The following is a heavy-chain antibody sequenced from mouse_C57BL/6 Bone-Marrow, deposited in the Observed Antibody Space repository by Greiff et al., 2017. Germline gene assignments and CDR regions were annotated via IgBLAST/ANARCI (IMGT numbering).Heavy chain of an antibody. J-gene: IGHJ1*03. CDR1: GYSFTDYN. V-gene: IGHV1-39*01. CDR2: INPNYGTT. Sequence: EVKLVESGPELVKPGASVKISCKASGYSFTDYNMNWVKQSNGKSLEWIGVINPNYGTTSYNQKFKGKATLTVDQSSSTAYMQLNSLTSEDSAVYYCARDYYGSSYDWYFDVWGTGTTVTVSS. CDR3: ARDYYGSSYDWYFDV. D-gene: IGHD1-1*01.